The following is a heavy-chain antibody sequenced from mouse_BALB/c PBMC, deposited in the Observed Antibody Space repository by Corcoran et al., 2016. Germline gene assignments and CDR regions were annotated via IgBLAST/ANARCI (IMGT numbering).Heavy chain of an antibody. J-gene: IGHJ3*01. D-gene: IGHD2-1*01. Sequence: EVQLQQSGAELVKPGASVKLYCTASGFNIKDTYMHRVKQRPEQGLEWIGRIDPANGNTKYDPKFQGKATITADTSSNTAYLQLSSLTSEDTAVYYCAREGVSYGNYESWFAYWGQGTLVTVSA. V-gene: IGHV14-3*02. CDR3: AREGVSYGNYESWFAY. CDR2: IDPANGNT. CDR1: GFNIKDTY.